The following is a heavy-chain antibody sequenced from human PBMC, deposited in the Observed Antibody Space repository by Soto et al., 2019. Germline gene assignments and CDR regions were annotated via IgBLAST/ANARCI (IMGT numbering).Heavy chain of an antibody. J-gene: IGHJ4*02. Sequence: EVQLLESGGGLVQAGGSLRLSCAATGFTVRTNGMSWVRHAPGKGLEWVASFSSGSSDTHYADSLKGRFAISRDNSKNTLYLQMNSLRVEDTALYYCAGHGGYSYLGQGTLVTISS. CDR3: AGHGGYSY. D-gene: IGHD2-15*01. V-gene: IGHV3-23*01. CDR1: GFTVRTNG. CDR2: FSSGSSDT.